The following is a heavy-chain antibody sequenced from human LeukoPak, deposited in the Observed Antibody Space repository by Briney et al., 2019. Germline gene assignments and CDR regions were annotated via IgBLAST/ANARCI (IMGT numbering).Heavy chain of an antibody. J-gene: IGHJ4*02. V-gene: IGHV3-30-3*01. CDR1: GFTFSSYA. Sequence: GGSLRLSCAASGFTFSSYAMHWVRQAPGKGLEWVAVISYDGSNKYYADSVKGRFTISRDNSKNTLHLQMNSLRAEDTAVYYCAKDPVAGSKGGGADFDYWGQGTLVTVSS. CDR3: AKDPVAGSKGGGADFDY. D-gene: IGHD6-19*01. CDR2: ISYDGSNK.